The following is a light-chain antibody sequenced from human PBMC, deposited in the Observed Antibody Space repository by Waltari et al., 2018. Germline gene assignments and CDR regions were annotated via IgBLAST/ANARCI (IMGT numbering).Light chain of an antibody. CDR2: KNK. CDR1: RPNLGSNF. Sequence: QAVLTQPPSASGTPGQRVSISCSGGRPNLGSNFVYWYQQLPGMAPKLLIYKNKQRPSGVPDRFSGSKSGTSASLVISGLRSEDEAHYYCTAWDDSLTGVLFGEGTKLTV. CDR3: TAWDDSLTGVL. V-gene: IGLV1-47*01. J-gene: IGLJ2*01.